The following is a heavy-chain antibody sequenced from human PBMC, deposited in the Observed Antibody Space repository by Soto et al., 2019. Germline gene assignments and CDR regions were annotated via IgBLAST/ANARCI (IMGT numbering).Heavy chain of an antibody. D-gene: IGHD4-17*01. V-gene: IGHV3-21*01. Sequence: EVQLVESGGGLVKPGGSLRLSCAASGFTFSSSSMNWVRQAPGKGLEWVSSISSSSKYIYYADSVRGRFTISRDNARNSLYLQMNSLRDDDTAVYYCARDEVVILPTTTPSGFDPWGQGTLVTVSS. CDR1: GFTFSSSS. J-gene: IGHJ5*02. CDR2: ISSSSKYI. CDR3: ARDEVVILPTTTPSGFDP.